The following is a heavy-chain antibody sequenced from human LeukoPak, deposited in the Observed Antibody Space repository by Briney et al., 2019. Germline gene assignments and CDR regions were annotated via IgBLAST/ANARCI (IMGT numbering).Heavy chain of an antibody. V-gene: IGHV1-18*01. J-gene: IGHJ5*02. CDR2: ISAYNGNT. CDR3: ARGRRHSSWYDNWFDP. D-gene: IGHD6-13*01. Sequence: ASVKVSCKASGYTFTSYGISWVRQAPGQGLEWMGWISAYNGNTNYAQKLQGRVTMTRNTSISTAYMELSSLRSEDTAVYYCARGRRHSSWYDNWFDPWGQGTLVTVSS. CDR1: GYTFTSYG.